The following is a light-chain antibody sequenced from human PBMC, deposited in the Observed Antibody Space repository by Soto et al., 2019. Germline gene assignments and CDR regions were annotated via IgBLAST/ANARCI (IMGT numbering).Light chain of an antibody. V-gene: IGKV1-5*01. CDR1: QSIGRW. CDR2: DAS. Sequence: DIQMTQSPSTLSASVGDRVTITCRASQSIGRWLAWYQQKPGKAPKFLIYDASTLESGVPSRFSGSGSGTEFTLTISSLQPDDFATYYCQQYNAYSWTFGQGTKVDIK. CDR3: QQYNAYSWT. J-gene: IGKJ1*01.